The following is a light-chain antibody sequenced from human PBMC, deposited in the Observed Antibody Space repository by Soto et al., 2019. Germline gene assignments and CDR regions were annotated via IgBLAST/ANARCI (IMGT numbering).Light chain of an antibody. V-gene: IGKV2-28*01. Sequence: DIVMTQSPLSLPVTPGEPASISCRSSQSLLHSIGYNYLDWYLQKPGQSPQLLIYLSSNGASGVPDRFSGSGSGTDFTLRISSVEPEDVGVYYCMQALQTPLTFGGGTKVEIK. CDR2: LSS. CDR3: MQALQTPLT. J-gene: IGKJ4*01. CDR1: QSLLHSIGYNY.